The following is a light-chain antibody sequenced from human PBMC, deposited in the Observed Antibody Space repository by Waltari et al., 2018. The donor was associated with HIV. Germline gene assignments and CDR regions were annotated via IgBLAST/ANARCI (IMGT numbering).Light chain of an antibody. CDR1: RRDVGNYKL. V-gene: IGLV2-23*01. Sequence: QSALTQPASVSGSPGQSITLSCTGSRRDVGNYKLVSWYQPHPGKAPKLMIYEGINRPSRVSNRFSGSKSGNTASLTISGLQAEDEADYYCCSYAGSSNWVFGGGTKLTVL. J-gene: IGLJ3*02. CDR2: EGI. CDR3: CSYAGSSNWV.